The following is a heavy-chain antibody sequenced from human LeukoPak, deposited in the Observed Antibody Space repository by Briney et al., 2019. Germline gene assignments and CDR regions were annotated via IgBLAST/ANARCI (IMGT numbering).Heavy chain of an antibody. Sequence: SETLSLTCTVSGVSISSNSDWSGWIRQPPGQGLEWIGSIYPTGQTYYSASLKSRVTTSVDTSKSQFSLKLSSVTAADTAVYYCARQIAYGKWYFDYWGQGTLVTVSS. D-gene: IGHD2-21*01. CDR3: ARQIAYGKWYFDY. CDR2: IYPTGQT. V-gene: IGHV4-39*01. J-gene: IGHJ4*02. CDR1: GVSISSNSDW.